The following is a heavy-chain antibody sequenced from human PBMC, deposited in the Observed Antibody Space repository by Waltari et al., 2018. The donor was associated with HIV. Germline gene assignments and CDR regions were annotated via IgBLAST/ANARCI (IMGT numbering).Heavy chain of an antibody. V-gene: IGHV3-74*01. CDR2: INLYGSTT. Sequence: EVQLVESGGGSVQPGGSLRLSCAASGFTFTSYWMHWARQAPGKGLVWVSRINLYGSTTTYADAVKGRFTISRDNAKSTLYLQMSSLRAEDTAMYYCARDFRSPKGDFDYWGQGTLVSVSS. D-gene: IGHD3-16*01. CDR3: ARDFRSPKGDFDY. J-gene: IGHJ4*02. CDR1: GFTFTSYW.